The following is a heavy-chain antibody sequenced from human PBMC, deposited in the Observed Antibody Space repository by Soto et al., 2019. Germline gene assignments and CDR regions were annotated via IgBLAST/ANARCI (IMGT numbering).Heavy chain of an antibody. CDR3: ARGSGWYRGDPLPFDY. CDR2: IRSKANSYAT. J-gene: IGHJ4*02. D-gene: IGHD6-19*01. CDR1: VFTFSGSA. V-gene: IGHV3-73*01. Sequence: GGSLRLSCAASVFTFSGSAMHWVRQASGKGLEWVGRIRSKANSYATAYAASVKGRFTISRDDSKNTAYLQMNSLESEDTAVYYCARGSGWYRGDPLPFDYWGLGSLVTVSS.